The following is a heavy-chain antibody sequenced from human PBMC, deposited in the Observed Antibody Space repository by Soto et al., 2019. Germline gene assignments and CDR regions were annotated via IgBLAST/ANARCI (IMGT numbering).Heavy chain of an antibody. CDR3: ARGENGMDAFDV. J-gene: IGHJ3*01. V-gene: IGHV4-59*01. D-gene: IGHD3-16*01. CDR2: IYYSGST. CDR1: GGSISSYY. Sequence: QVQLQESGPGLVKPSETLSLTCTVSGGSISSYYWSWIRQPPGKGLEWIGYIYYSGSTNYNPSLKRRVTISVDTSKKQFSLKLSSVTAADTAVYYCARGENGMDAFDVWGQGTMVTVSS.